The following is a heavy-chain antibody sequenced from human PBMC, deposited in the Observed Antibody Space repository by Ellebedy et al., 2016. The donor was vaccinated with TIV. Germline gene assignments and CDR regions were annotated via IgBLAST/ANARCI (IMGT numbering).Heavy chain of an antibody. D-gene: IGHD4-23*01. CDR3: ARDMGSYSGNTDFQH. CDR2: VWYDGSTQ. Sequence: GGSLRLXXAASGFTFSSYGMHWVRQAPGKGLEWVALVWYDGSTQYYADSVQGRFTISRDNSKNTMYLQMNSLRAEDTAVYYCARDMGSYSGNTDFQHWGQGTLVTVSS. V-gene: IGHV3-33*01. J-gene: IGHJ1*01. CDR1: GFTFSSYG.